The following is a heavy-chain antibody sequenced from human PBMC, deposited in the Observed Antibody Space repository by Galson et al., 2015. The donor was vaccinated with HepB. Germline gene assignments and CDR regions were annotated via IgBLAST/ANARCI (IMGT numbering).Heavy chain of an antibody. Sequence: QSGAEVKQPGQSLKVSCTGSGYTFLDSWIGWVRQMPGKGLEWMGIIFPGDSSTRYSPSFQGRVTISTDKSITTAYLQWGGLRASDTAIYYCARRGGYDHYSSGYLDPAHWYFDLWGRGTLVTVSS. CDR2: IFPGDSST. J-gene: IGHJ2*01. CDR1: GYTFLDSW. V-gene: IGHV5-51*01. CDR3: ARRGGYDHYSSGYLDPAHWYFDL. D-gene: IGHD3-22*01.